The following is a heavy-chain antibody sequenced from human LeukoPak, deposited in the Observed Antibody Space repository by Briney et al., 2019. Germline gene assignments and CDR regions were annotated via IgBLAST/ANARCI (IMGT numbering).Heavy chain of an antibody. V-gene: IGHV3-74*01. Sequence: GGSLRLSCAASGFAFRRYWMHWVRQAPGKGLVWVSHINSDGRTTNYAGSVKGRFTISRDNAKNSLYLQMNSLRAEDTAVYYCARDREQLVPDFDYWGQGTLVTVSS. CDR2: INSDGRTT. D-gene: IGHD6-6*01. CDR3: ARDREQLVPDFDY. CDR1: GFAFRRYW. J-gene: IGHJ4*02.